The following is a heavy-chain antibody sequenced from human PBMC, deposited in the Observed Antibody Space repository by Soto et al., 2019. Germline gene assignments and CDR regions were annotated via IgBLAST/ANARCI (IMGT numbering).Heavy chain of an antibody. J-gene: IGHJ5*02. V-gene: IGHV1-69*13. CDR2: IIPIFGTA. D-gene: IGHD4-17*01. Sequence: SVKVSCKASGGTFSSYAISWVRQAPGQGLEWMGGIIPIFGTANYAQKFQGRVTITADESTSTAYMELSSLRSEDTAVYYCARDKTYGGNSNWFDPWGQRTLVSVSS. CDR3: ARDKTYGGNSNWFDP. CDR1: GGTFSSYA.